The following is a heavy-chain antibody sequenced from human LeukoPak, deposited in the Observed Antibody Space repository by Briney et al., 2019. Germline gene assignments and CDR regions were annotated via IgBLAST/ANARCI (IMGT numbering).Heavy chain of an antibody. CDR3: APLQPPWGGGENWFDP. Sequence: PSETLSLTCTVSGGSISSYYWSWIRQPPGKGLEWIGYIYYSGSTNYNPSLKSRVTISVDTSKNQFSLKLSSVTAADTAVYYCAPLQPPWGGGENWFDPWGQGTLVTVSS. D-gene: IGHD3-16*01. CDR2: IYYSGST. V-gene: IGHV4-59*01. J-gene: IGHJ5*02. CDR1: GGSISSYY.